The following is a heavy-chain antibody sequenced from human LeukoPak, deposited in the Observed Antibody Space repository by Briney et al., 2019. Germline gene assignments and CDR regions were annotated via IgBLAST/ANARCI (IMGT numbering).Heavy chain of an antibody. Sequence: GGSLRLSCAASGFTFSSYSMNWVRQAPGKGLEWVSSISSSSSYIYYADSVKGRFTISRDNSKNTLYLQMNSLRAEDTAVYYCANQMVSSLFDYWGQGTLVTVSS. J-gene: IGHJ4*02. V-gene: IGHV3-21*04. CDR1: GFTFSSYS. CDR3: ANQMVSSLFDY. D-gene: IGHD3-10*01. CDR2: ISSSSSYI.